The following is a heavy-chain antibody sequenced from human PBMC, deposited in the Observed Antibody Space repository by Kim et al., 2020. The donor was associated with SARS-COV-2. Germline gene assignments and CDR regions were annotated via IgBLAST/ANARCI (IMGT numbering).Heavy chain of an antibody. J-gene: IGHJ4*02. CDR2: IYVDGNT. CDR3: ARDQVDGYWS. Sequence: GGSLRLSRAASGFSVRSFYMSWVRQAPGEGLEWLSVIYVDGNTHYADSVRGRFTISRDNSENIVYLQLNTLRVEDTAVYYCARDQVDGYWSWGQGTPVTVSS. CDR1: GFSVRSFY. V-gene: IGHV3-66*01. D-gene: IGHD5-18*01.